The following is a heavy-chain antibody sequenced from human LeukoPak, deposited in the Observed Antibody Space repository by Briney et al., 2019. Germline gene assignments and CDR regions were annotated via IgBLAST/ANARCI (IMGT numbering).Heavy chain of an antibody. Sequence: GGSLRLSCAASRFTFSDSYMTWIRQAPGKGLELLSYISGSGTIVNYIDSVRGRFTISRDNAKNSLYLQMNSLRAEDTAVYYCARATYSGYDFSFDYWGQGTLVTVSS. D-gene: IGHD5-12*01. J-gene: IGHJ4*02. V-gene: IGHV3-11*04. CDR3: ARATYSGYDFSFDY. CDR2: ISGSGTIV. CDR1: RFTFSDSY.